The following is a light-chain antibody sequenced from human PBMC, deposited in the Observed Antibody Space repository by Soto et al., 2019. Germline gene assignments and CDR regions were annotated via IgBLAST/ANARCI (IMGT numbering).Light chain of an antibody. CDR1: QGISSY. J-gene: IGKJ5*01. CDR2: AAC. Sequence: DIQLTQSPSFLSASVGYRVTITCRASQGISSYLAWFQQKPGKAPELLIYAACSFQSAVPSRFSASGSGTEFTLTIGSLHPEHLAPYYCQQLNSYPITFVQATRLEI. V-gene: IGKV1-9*01. CDR3: QQLNSYPIT.